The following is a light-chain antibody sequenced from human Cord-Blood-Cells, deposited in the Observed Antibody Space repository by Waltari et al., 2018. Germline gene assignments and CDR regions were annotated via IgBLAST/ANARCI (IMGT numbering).Light chain of an antibody. Sequence: EIVLTQSPATLSSSPGASATLSCRASQSVSSYLAWYQQKPGQPPRLLIYDASNRATGIPARFSGSGSGTDFTLTISSLEPEDFAVYYCQQRSNWPHTFGQGTKLEIK. V-gene: IGKV3-11*01. CDR1: QSVSSY. J-gene: IGKJ2*01. CDR3: QQRSNWPHT. CDR2: DAS.